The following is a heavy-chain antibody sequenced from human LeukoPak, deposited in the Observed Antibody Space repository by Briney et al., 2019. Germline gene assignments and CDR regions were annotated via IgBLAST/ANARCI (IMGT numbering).Heavy chain of an antibody. D-gene: IGHD2-21*02. V-gene: IGHV4-34*10. CDR1: GPFQTDY. J-gene: IGHJ4*02. CDR3: GGYGGDWYPES. CDR2: ITYRGKT. Sequence: PSETLSLTCAVYGPFQTDYWTLVRPAPGKGRGWIGEITYRGKTNYNPSLESRLRISVDRTKQQFYLTLTSVTAADTAVYYCGGYGGDWYPESWGQGTLVTVSS.